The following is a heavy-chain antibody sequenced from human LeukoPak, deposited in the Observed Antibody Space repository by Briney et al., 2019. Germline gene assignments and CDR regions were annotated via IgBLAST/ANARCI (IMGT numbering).Heavy chain of an antibody. Sequence: GESLKISRKGPGYSFTSYWIGWVRQMPGKGLGWRGIIYPSDSDTKYSPSFQGQVTISADKSISTAYLQWSSLKASDTAMYYCARQPGYSSSWYEYWGQGTLVTVSS. CDR2: IYPSDSDT. CDR3: ARQPGYSSSWYEY. D-gene: IGHD6-13*01. J-gene: IGHJ4*02. V-gene: IGHV5-51*01. CDR1: GYSFTSYW.